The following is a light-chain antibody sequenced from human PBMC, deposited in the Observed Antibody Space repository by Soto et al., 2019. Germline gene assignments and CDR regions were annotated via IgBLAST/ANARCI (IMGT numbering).Light chain of an antibody. CDR3: QQSYNSPQT. CDR2: AAS. CDR1: QTIMTY. J-gene: IGKJ1*01. Sequence: DIQMTQSPSSLSASVGDEVTITWRASQTIMTYLNWYQLKPGKPPRLLIYAASSLQSGVPSRFSGSGSGTDFTLTISSLQPEDFATYSCQQSYNSPQTFGRGTKVDI. V-gene: IGKV1-39*01.